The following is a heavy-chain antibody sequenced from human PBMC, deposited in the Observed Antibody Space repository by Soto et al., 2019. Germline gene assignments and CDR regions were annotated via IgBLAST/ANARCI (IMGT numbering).Heavy chain of an antibody. V-gene: IGHV3-23*01. CDR2: ISGSGGTS. CDR3: AKRTSGYYNFFDY. Sequence: PGGSLRLSCAASGFTFVSYAMSWVRQAPGKGLEWVSTISGSGGTSYYADSVKGRFTISRDNSKNTLYLQLNSLRAEDTAVYYCAKRTSGYYNFFDYWGQGTLVTVSS. CDR1: GFTFVSYA. D-gene: IGHD5-12*01. J-gene: IGHJ4*02.